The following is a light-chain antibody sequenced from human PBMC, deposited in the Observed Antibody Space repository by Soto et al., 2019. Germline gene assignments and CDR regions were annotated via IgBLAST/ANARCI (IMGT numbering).Light chain of an antibody. V-gene: IGKV2-28*01. CDR2: LGS. Sequence: DIVMTQSPLSLPVTPGEPASISCRSSQSLHYLGGYIHLNWYLQRPGQSPQLLIFLGSNRASGVPDRFRGSGSGTDFTLKISVVEAADVGVYYCIQALQTPPTFGQGTKLEI. J-gene: IGKJ2*01. CDR3: IQALQTPPT. CDR1: QSLHYLGGYIH.